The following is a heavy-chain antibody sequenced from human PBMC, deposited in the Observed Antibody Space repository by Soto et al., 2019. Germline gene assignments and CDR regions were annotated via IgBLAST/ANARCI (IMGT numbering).Heavy chain of an antibody. CDR2: ISAYNGNT. D-gene: IGHD6-13*01. V-gene: IGHV1-18*01. CDR1: GYTFTSYV. CDR3: ARSIAAAVDFDY. Sequence: QVQLVQSGAEVKKPGASVKVSCKASGYTFTSYVISWLRQAPGQGLEWMRWISAYNGNTNYAQKLQGRVTMTTDTCTSTAYMELRSLRPDDTALYYCARSIAAAVDFDYWGQGTLVTVSS. J-gene: IGHJ4*02.